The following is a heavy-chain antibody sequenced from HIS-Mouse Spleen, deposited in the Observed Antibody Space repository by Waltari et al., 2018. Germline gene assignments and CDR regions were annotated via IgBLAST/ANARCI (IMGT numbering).Heavy chain of an antibody. D-gene: IGHD6-19*01. CDR2: INPNSGGT. CDR1: GYTFTDYY. Sequence: QVQLVQSGAEVKKPGASVKVSCKASGYTFTDYYMHWVRKAPGQGLEWMGWINPNSGGTNYAQKFQGRVTMTRDTSISTAYMELSRLRSDDTAVYYCARAAIGWTPRADPWGQGTLVTVSS. V-gene: IGHV1-2*02. J-gene: IGHJ5*02. CDR3: ARAAIGWTPRADP.